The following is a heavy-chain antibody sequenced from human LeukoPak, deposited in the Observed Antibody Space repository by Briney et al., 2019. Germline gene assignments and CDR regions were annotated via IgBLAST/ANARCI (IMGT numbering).Heavy chain of an antibody. CDR3: ATGNYYDSRGYYTFGH. D-gene: IGHD3-22*01. Sequence: GGSLRLSCAASGFAFNKDWMHWVRQAPGKGLVWVSRINGDGSTTSYADSVKGGFTISRDNAKTTLYLQMSSLRAEDTAVYYCATGNYYDSRGYYTFGHWGQGTLVTVSS. CDR1: GFAFNKDW. J-gene: IGHJ4*02. CDR2: INGDGSTT. V-gene: IGHV3-74*01.